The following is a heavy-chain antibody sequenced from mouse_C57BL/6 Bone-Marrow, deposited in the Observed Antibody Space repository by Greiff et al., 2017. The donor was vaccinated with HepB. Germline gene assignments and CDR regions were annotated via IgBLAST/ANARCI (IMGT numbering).Heavy chain of an antibody. Sequence: VHVKQSGAELVKPGASVKLSCTASGFNIKDYYMHWVKQRTEQGLEWIGRIDPEDGETKYAPKFQGKATITADTSSNTAYLQLSSLTSEDTAVYYCALYYYGSSETWFAYWGQGTLVTVSA. CDR1: GFNIKDYY. D-gene: IGHD1-1*01. CDR2: IDPEDGET. V-gene: IGHV14-2*01. J-gene: IGHJ3*01. CDR3: ALYYYGSSETWFAY.